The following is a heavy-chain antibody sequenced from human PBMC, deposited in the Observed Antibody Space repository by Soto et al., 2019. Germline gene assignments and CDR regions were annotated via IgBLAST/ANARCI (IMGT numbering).Heavy chain of an antibody. CDR1: GVSVNSDDYY. Sequence: QVQLQESGPGLVKPSETLSLTCTVSGVSVNSDDYYWSWIRQPPGKGLEWIGYIYYTGSTTYNPSLRSRVTISVDTSRNHFSLSLSSVTAADTAVFYFAREYSNSPEAFDFWGRGTLVTVSS. V-gene: IGHV4-61*03. CDR2: IYYTGST. CDR3: AREYSNSPEAFDF. J-gene: IGHJ4*02. D-gene: IGHD6-6*01.